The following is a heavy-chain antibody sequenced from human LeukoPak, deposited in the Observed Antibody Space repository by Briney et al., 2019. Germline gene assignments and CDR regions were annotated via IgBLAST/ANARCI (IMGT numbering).Heavy chain of an antibody. CDR2: IYYSGST. CDR1: GGSISSSSYY. Sequence: PSETLSLTCTVSGGSISSSSYYWGWIRQPPGKGLEWIGSIYYSGSTYYNPSLKSRVTISVDTSKNQFSLKLSSVTAADTAVYYCARAKRGGYSYGTYYFDYWGQGTLVTVSS. J-gene: IGHJ4*02. V-gene: IGHV4-39*07. D-gene: IGHD5-18*01. CDR3: ARAKRGGYSYGTYYFDY.